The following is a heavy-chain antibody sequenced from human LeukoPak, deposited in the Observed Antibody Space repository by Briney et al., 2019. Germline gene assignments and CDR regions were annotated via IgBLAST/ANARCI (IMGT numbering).Heavy chain of an antibody. D-gene: IGHD3-9*01. CDR3: ARDRHFDWLHPMDV. J-gene: IGHJ6*03. Sequence: GGSLRLSCAASGFTFSSYEMNWVRQAPGKGLEWVSYISSSGSTIYYADSVEGRFTISRDNAKNSLYLQMNSLRAEDTAVYYCARDRHFDWLHPMDVWGEGTTVTISS. V-gene: IGHV3-48*03. CDR2: ISSSGSTI. CDR1: GFTFSSYE.